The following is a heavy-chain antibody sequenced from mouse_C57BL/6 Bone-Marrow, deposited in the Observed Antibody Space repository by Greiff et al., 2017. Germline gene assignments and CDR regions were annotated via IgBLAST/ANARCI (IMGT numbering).Heavy chain of an antibody. V-gene: IGHV3-6*01. Sequence: EVQLQQSGPGLVKPSQSLSLTCSVTGYSITSGYYWNWIRQFPGNKLEWMGYISYDGSNNYNPSLKNRISITRDTSKNQFFLKLNSVTTEDTATYYCAREGYDGYYLFAYWGQGTLVTVSA. J-gene: IGHJ3*01. CDR1: GYSITSGYY. CDR3: AREGYDGYYLFAY. CDR2: ISYDGSN. D-gene: IGHD2-3*01.